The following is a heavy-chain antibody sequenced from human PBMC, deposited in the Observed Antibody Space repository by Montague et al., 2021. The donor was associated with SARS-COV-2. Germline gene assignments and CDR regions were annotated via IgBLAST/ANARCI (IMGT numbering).Heavy chain of an antibody. D-gene: IGHD5-24*01. CDR2: IYYSGSTS. J-gene: IGHJ4*02. CDR3: ARYRRDGSYCLDY. CDR1: GGSIDSSAYH. V-gene: IGHV4-39*01. Sequence: SETLSLTCTVSGGSIDSSAYHWDWIRQSPGKGLEWIGNIYYSGSTSYYNPSLKSRVTLSADTSKKQFSLKLTYVTAANAAVYYCARYRRDGSYCLDYWGQGTLVTVSS.